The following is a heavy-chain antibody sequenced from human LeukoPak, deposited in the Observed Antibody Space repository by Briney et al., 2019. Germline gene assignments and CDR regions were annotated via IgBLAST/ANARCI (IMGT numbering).Heavy chain of an antibody. D-gene: IGHD3-3*01. Sequence: GASVKVSCKASGGTFSSYAISWVRQAPGQGLEWMGGIIPIFGTANYAQKFQGRVTITTDESTSTAYMELSSLRSEDTAVYYCARHHVAKNFGVDHPPYYYYTDVWGKGTTVTVSS. CDR1: GGTFSSYA. CDR2: IIPIFGTA. J-gene: IGHJ6*03. V-gene: IGHV1-69*05. CDR3: ARHHVAKNFGVDHPPYYYYTDV.